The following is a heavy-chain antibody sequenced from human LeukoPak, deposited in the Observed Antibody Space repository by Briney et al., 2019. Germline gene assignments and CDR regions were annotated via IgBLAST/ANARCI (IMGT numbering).Heavy chain of an antibody. CDR3: ARDWNPYYDFWSGYYTPTTVDFDY. Sequence: SXXASGYTFTSYXISWVRQAPGQXXXXXGSISAYNGNTNYAQKLQGRVTMTTDTSTSTAYMELRSLRSDDTAVYYCARDWNPYYDFWSGYYTPTTVDFDYWGQGTLVTVSS. CDR2: ISAYNGNT. V-gene: IGHV1-18*01. D-gene: IGHD3-3*01. J-gene: IGHJ4*02. CDR1: GYTFTSYX.